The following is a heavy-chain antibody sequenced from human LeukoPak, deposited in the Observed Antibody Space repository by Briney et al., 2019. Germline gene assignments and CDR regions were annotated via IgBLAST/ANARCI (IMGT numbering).Heavy chain of an antibody. Sequence: GGSLRLSCAASGFTFSSYSMNWVRQAPGKGLEWVPYISSSSSTIYYADSVKGRFAISRDNAKNSLFLQMHSLRAEDTAVYFCARDYYNSSGYFYGACWGQGTLVTVSS. J-gene: IGHJ4*02. CDR2: ISSSSSTI. D-gene: IGHD3-22*01. CDR3: ARDYYNSSGYFYGAC. CDR1: GFTFSSYS. V-gene: IGHV3-48*04.